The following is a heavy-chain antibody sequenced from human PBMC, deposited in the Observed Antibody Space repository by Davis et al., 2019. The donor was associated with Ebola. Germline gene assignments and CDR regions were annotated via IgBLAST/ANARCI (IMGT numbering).Heavy chain of an antibody. D-gene: IGHD5-18*01. CDR3: ARLPAGGHTYGNRFYFDY. CDR2: IYPGDSDI. V-gene: IGHV5-51*01. CDR1: GYSFTNNW. Sequence: GESLKISCKTSGYSFTNNWIAWVRQMPGKDLAWMGIIYPGDSDIRYSPSFEGQVTISVDKSISTAYLHLSSLPASDTAMYYCARLPAGGHTYGNRFYFDYWGQGTLVTVSS. J-gene: IGHJ4*02.